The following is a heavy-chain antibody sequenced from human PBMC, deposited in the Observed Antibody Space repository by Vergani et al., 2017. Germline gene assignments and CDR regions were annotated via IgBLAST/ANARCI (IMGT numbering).Heavy chain of an antibody. D-gene: IGHD3-16*01. CDR1: GDSISSGVYY. CDR2: IYSIWST. CDR3: AKMGGYYDGVAFRIGYFDS. Sequence: QVQLQESGPGLVKPSQTLSLTCSVSGDSISSGVYYWNWIRQHPGKGLEWIGYIYSIWSTHHNPSLRRRINMSVDTSKNQFSLKLNSVIAADTAMYYCAKMGGYYDGVAFRIGYFDSWGPGILVTVS. J-gene: IGHJ4*02. V-gene: IGHV4-31*03.